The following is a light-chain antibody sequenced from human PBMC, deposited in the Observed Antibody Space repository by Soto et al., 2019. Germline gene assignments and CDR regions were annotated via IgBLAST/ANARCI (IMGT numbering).Light chain of an antibody. J-gene: IGLJ1*01. CDR1: TSDVGRYNY. Sequence: QSALTQPASVSGSPGQSITISCTGTTSDVGRYNYVSWYQQHPGKAPKLIIYDVSNRPSGVSNRFSGSKSGNTASLTISGLQAEDEADYYCNSYTSSSTYGFGTGTQLTVL. CDR3: NSYTSSSTYG. V-gene: IGLV2-14*01. CDR2: DVS.